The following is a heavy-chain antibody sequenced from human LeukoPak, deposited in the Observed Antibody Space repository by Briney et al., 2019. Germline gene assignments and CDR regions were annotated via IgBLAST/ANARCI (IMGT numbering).Heavy chain of an antibody. CDR3: ARGYSKADY. CDR1: GVSISSGDYY. D-gene: IGHD4-11*01. Sequence: SETLSLTCTVSGVSISSGDYYWSWIRQPPGKVLEWIGYVYHSGSTYYSPPLRNRVTLSVDTSKNQFSLKLSSVTAADTAVYYCARGYSKADYWGQGTLVTVSS. V-gene: IGHV4-30-4*01. J-gene: IGHJ4*02. CDR2: VYHSGST.